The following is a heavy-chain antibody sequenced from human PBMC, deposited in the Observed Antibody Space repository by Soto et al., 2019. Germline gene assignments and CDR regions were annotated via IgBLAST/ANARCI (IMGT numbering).Heavy chain of an antibody. V-gene: IGHV3-13*01. CDR3: TRKTPTNGMAV. CDR1: GFTLSGYD. J-gene: IGHJ6*02. Sequence: EVQLVESGGGLVQPGGSLRLSCAASGFTLSGYDIHWVRQATGKGLEWVAGIGSAGDTYYEESVKGRFTISRENAKNSLYPQSNRPRVGDTAVYYCTRKTPTNGMAVWGQGTTVTVSS. CDR2: IGSAGDT. D-gene: IGHD2-15*01.